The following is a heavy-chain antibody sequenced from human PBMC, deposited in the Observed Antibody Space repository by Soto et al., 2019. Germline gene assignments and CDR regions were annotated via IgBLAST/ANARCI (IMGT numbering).Heavy chain of an antibody. D-gene: IGHD6-19*01. Sequence: AGGSLRLSCAASGFTFDDYAMHWVRQAPGKGLEWVSGISWNSGSIGYADSVKGRFTISRDNAKNSLYLQMNSLRAEDTALYYCAKGTSSGWKYYFDYWGQGTLVTVSS. CDR1: GFTFDDYA. J-gene: IGHJ4*02. CDR3: AKGTSSGWKYYFDY. V-gene: IGHV3-9*01. CDR2: ISWNSGSI.